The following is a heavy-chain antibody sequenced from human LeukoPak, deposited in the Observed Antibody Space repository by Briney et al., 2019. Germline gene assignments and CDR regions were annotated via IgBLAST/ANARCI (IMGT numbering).Heavy chain of an antibody. Sequence: SETLSLTCTVSGGSISSGGYYWSWIRQHPGKGLEWIGYIYYSGSTNYNPSLKSRVTISVDTSKNQFSLKLSSVTAADTAVYYCARGSITMVRGVIDYWGQGTLVTVSS. V-gene: IGHV4-31*03. J-gene: IGHJ4*02. CDR3: ARGSITMVRGVIDY. D-gene: IGHD3-10*01. CDR1: GGSISSGGYY. CDR2: IYYSGST.